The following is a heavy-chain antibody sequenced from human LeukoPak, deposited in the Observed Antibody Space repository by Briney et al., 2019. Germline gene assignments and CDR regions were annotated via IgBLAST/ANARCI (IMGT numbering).Heavy chain of an antibody. Sequence: SETLSLTCTVSDGSISSGSYYWSWIRQPAGKGLEWIGRIYTSGSTNYNPSLKSRVTISVDTSKNQFSLKLSSVAAADTAVYYCAREGYYDSSGYTLFDYWGQGTLVTVSS. D-gene: IGHD3-22*01. CDR1: DGSISSGSYY. CDR2: IYTSGST. J-gene: IGHJ4*02. CDR3: AREGYYDSSGYTLFDY. V-gene: IGHV4-61*02.